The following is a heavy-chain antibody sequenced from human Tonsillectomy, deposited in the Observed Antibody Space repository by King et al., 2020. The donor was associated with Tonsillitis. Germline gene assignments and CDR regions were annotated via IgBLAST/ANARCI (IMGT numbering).Heavy chain of an antibody. D-gene: IGHD2-2*02. CDR3: AREELYCSSTSCYMSNWFDP. CDR2: INSYWSST. J-gene: IGHJ5*02. Sequence: VQLVESGGGLVQPGGSLRLSCAAAGFTFSSYWMHWVRQAPGKGLVWVSRINSYWSSTSYADCVKGRFTISRDNAKNTLYLQMNSLRAEDTAVYYCAREELYCSSTSCYMSNWFDPWGQGTLVTVSS. CDR1: GFTFSSYW. V-gene: IGHV3-74*01.